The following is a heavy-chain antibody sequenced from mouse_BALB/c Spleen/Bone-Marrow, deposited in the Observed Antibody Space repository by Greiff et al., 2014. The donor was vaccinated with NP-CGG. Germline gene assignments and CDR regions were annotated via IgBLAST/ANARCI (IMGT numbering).Heavy chain of an antibody. CDR1: GFNIKDTY. CDR2: IDPANGNT. V-gene: IGHV14-3*02. Sequence: EVQLQQSGAELVKPGASVKLSCTASGFNIKDTYMHWVKQRPERGLEWIGRIDPANGNTKYDLKFQGKATITADTSSNTAYLQLSSLTSEDTAVYYCASYYYGSSSFAYWGQGTLVTVSA. J-gene: IGHJ3*01. D-gene: IGHD1-1*01. CDR3: ASYYYGSSSFAY.